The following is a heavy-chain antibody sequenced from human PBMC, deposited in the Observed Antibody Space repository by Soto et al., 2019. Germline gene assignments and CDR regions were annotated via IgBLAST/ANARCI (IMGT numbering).Heavy chain of an antibody. Sequence: HSGSLSLSCTECGGSIITSSYNWGWIRQPPGKGLEWIGTIYYSGSTYYNPSLKSRVTISVDTSANQFSLKLTSVTAADTAVYYCARHGAAVLYYYGMDVWGQGTTVTVSS. D-gene: IGHD6-13*01. CDR3: ARHGAAVLYYYGMDV. CDR1: GGSIITSSYN. CDR2: IYYSGST. J-gene: IGHJ6*02. V-gene: IGHV4-39*01.